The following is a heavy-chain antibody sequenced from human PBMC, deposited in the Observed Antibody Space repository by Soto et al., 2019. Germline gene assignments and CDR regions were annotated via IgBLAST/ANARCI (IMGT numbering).Heavy chain of an antibody. CDR3: ARDHPTTVTNNWFDP. CDR2: ISAYNGNT. CDR1: GYTFTSYG. D-gene: IGHD4-17*01. J-gene: IGHJ5*02. Sequence: QVQLVQSGAEVKKPGASVKVSCKASGYTFTSYGISWVRQAPGQGLEWMGWISAYNGNTNYAQKLQGRVTMTTDISTSTAYMELRSLRSDDTAVYYCARDHPTTVTNNWFDPWGQGTLVTVSS. V-gene: IGHV1-18*01.